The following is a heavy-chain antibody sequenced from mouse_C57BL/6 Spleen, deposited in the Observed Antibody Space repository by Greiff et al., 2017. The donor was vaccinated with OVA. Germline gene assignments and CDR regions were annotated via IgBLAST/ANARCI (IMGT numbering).Heavy chain of an antibody. D-gene: IGHD3-2*02. J-gene: IGHJ4*01. CDR3: ARSRLLSVYAMDY. Sequence: QVQLQQSGPELVKPGASVKISCKASGYAFSSSWINWVKQRPGKGLEWIGRIYPGDGDTNYNGKFKGKATLTADKSSSTAYMQLSSLTSEDSAVYFCARSRLLSVYAMDYWGQGTSVTVSS. CDR1: GYAFSSSW. CDR2: IYPGDGDT. V-gene: IGHV1-82*01.